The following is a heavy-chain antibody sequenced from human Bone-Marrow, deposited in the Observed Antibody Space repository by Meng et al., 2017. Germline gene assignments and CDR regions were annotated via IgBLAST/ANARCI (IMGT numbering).Heavy chain of an antibody. D-gene: IGHD3-10*01. CDR1: GYTFTSYD. J-gene: IGHJ4*02. CDR3: ARAVTMVRGVIWYFDY. CDR2: MNPNSGNT. Sequence: QVQLVPSGAEVKKPGASVKVSCKASGYTFTSYDINWVRQATGQGLEWMGWMNPNSGNTGYAQKFQGRVTMTRNTSISTAYMELSSLRSEDTAVYYCARAVTMVRGVIWYFDYWGQGTLVTVSS. V-gene: IGHV1-8*01.